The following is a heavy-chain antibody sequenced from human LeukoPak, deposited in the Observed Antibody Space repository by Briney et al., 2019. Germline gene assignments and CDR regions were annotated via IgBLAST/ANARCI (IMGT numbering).Heavy chain of an antibody. Sequence: GGSLRLSCAASGLTFSAYAMSWVRQAPGKGLEWVSAISGSGGSTYYADSVKGRFTISRDNSKNTLYLQMNSLRAEDTAVYYCANDKQWLITYYFDYWGQGTLVTVSS. CDR1: GLTFSAYA. CDR2: ISGSGGST. CDR3: ANDKQWLITYYFDY. V-gene: IGHV3-23*01. D-gene: IGHD6-19*01. J-gene: IGHJ4*02.